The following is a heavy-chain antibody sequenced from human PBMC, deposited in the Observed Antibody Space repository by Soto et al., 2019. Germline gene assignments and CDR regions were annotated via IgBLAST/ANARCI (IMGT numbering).Heavy chain of an antibody. Sequence: ASVKVSCKASGGTFSSYAISWVRQAPGQGLEWMGGIIPIFGTANYAQKFQGRVTITADESTSTAYMELSSLRSEDTAVYYCARDSDTAMAPGYWGQGTLVTVSS. D-gene: IGHD5-18*01. CDR3: ARDSDTAMAPGY. J-gene: IGHJ4*02. CDR2: IIPIFGTA. CDR1: GGTFSSYA. V-gene: IGHV1-69*13.